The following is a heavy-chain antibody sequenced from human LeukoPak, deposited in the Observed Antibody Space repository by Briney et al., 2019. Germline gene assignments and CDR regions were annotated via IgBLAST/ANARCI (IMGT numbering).Heavy chain of an antibody. CDR3: ARRAGAYSHPYDY. D-gene: IGHD4/OR15-4a*01. J-gene: IGHJ4*02. CDR2: ISYEGGYK. CDR1: GFIFGSYA. Sequence: PGRSLRLSCSASGFIFGSYAMHWVRQAPGKGLEWVAVISYEGGYKYYADSVKGRFTISRDNSKNTLYLQMNSLRAEDTAVYYCARRAGAYSHPYDYWGQGTLVTVSS. V-gene: IGHV3-30*14.